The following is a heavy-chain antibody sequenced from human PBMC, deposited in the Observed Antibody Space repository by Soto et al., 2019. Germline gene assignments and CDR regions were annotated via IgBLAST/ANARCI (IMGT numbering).Heavy chain of an antibody. V-gene: IGHV3-23*01. CDR1: GFTFSNYV. CDR2: ISYSADKT. D-gene: IGHD1-7*01. CDR3: ARRARTATTNWGAFDL. J-gene: IGHJ3*01. Sequence: EVQLLESGGGLVQPGGSLRLSCAASGFTFSNYVMNWVRQAPGKGLEWVSTISYSADKTFYADSVKGRFTISRDNSRDTLFLQMNSLRADDAAVYYCARRARTATTNWGAFDLWGQGTMVTVSS.